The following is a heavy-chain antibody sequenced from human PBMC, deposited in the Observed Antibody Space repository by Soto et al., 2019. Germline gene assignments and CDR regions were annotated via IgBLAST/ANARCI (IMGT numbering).Heavy chain of an antibody. CDR2: IIPIFGTA. V-gene: IGHV1-69*01. CDR3: ARQLREAAGNFDY. CDR1: GDSFSTFD. D-gene: IGHD6-13*01. Sequence: QVQLVQSGAEVKKPGSSVKVSCKASGDSFSTFDFTWVRQAPGQGLEWMGGIIPIFGTANDAQKFEGRVTITADESTSTAYMELSSLRSEDTAVYYCARQLREAAGNFDYWGQGTLVTVSS. J-gene: IGHJ4*02.